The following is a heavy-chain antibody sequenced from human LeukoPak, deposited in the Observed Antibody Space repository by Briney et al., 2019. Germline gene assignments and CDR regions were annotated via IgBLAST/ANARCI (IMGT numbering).Heavy chain of an antibody. J-gene: IGHJ6*03. Sequence: SVNLSCNAAGYTFTIYDINLIRHAHGQGLGRVWWMNPNSGNTGYAQKFQGRVTMTKNTSITTAYMDLSSLRSEDTAVYYCARALSWTTESYYYMDVWGKGTTVTVSS. CDR3: ARALSWTTESYYYMDV. CDR2: MNPNSGNT. CDR1: GYTFTIYD. V-gene: IGHV1-8*02. D-gene: IGHD3/OR15-3a*01.